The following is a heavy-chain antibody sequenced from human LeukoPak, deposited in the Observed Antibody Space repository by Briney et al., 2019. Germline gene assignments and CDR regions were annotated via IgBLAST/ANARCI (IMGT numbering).Heavy chain of an antibody. V-gene: IGHV4-59*11. D-gene: IGHD3-22*01. CDR1: GGSISGHY. Sequence: SETLSLTCTVSGGSISGHYWSGIRQPPGKGVVWFGYIYYSGTTNYNPSLKSRVTISLDTSKNQFSMTLSSVTAADTAVYYCARLNYFDSSGSYFRDYWGQGTLDTVSS. CDR2: IYYSGTT. J-gene: IGHJ4*02. CDR3: ARLNYFDSSGSYFRDY.